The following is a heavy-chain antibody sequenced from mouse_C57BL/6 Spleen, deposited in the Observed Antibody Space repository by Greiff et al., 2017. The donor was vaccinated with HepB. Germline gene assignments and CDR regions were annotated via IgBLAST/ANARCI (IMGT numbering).Heavy chain of an antibody. V-gene: IGHV1-26*01. Sequence: EVQLQQSGPELVKPGASVKISCKASGYTFTDYYMNWVKQSHGKSLEWIGDINPNNGGTSYNQKFKGKATLTVDKSSSTAYMELRSLTSEDSAVYYCARSLPSGAMDYWGQGTSVTVSS. CDR2: INPNNGGT. D-gene: IGHD3-1*01. J-gene: IGHJ4*01. CDR1: GYTFTDYY. CDR3: ARSLPSGAMDY.